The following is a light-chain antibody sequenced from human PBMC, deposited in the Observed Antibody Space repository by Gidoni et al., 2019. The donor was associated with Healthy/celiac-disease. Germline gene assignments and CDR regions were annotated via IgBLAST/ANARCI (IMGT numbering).Light chain of an antibody. CDR2: GNS. Sequence: QSVLTQPPSVSGAPGQRVTISCTGSSSTIGAGYDVHWYQQLPGPAPKLHLYGNSNRPSGVPDRFSGSKSGTSASLAITGLQAEDEADYYCQSYDSSLSALYVFGTGTKVTVL. V-gene: IGLV1-40*01. J-gene: IGLJ1*01. CDR3: QSYDSSLSALYV. CDR1: SSTIGAGYD.